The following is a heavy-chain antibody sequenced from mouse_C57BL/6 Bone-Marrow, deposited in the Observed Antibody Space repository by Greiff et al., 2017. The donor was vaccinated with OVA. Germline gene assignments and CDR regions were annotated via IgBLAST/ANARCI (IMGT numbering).Heavy chain of an antibody. J-gene: IGHJ4*01. CDR2: IDPSDSYT. V-gene: IGHV1-50*01. D-gene: IGHD1-1*01. CDR1: GYTFTSYW. Sequence: QVQLQQPGAELVKPGASVKLSCKASGYTFTSYWMQWVKQRPGQGLEWIGEIDPSDSYTNYNQKFKGKATLTVDTSSSTAYMQLSSLTSEDSAVYYWAPLLLSRAMDYWGQGTSVTVSS. CDR3: APLLLSRAMDY.